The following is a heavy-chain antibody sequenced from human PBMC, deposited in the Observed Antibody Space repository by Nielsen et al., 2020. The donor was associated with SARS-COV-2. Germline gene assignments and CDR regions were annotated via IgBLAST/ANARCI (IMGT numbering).Heavy chain of an antibody. Sequence: VRQMPGKGLEWVGRIRSKANSYATAYAASVKGRFTISRDDSKNTAYLQMNSLKTEDTAVYYCTRHAAYGDCHNYYYYGMDVWGQGTTVTVSS. V-gene: IGHV3-73*01. CDR3: TRHAAYGDCHNYYYYGMDV. J-gene: IGHJ6*02. CDR2: IRSKANSYAT. D-gene: IGHD4-17*01.